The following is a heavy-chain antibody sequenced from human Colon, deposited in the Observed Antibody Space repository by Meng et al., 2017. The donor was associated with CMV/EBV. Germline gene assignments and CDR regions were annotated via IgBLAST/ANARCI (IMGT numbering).Heavy chain of an antibody. CDR1: GGSISSSSYY. J-gene: IGHJ4*02. CDR2: IYYSGST. D-gene: IGHD2-8*01. Sequence: GSLRLSCTVSGGSISSSSYYWGWIRQPPGKGLEWIGSIYYSGSTYYNPSLKSRVTISVDTSKNQFSLKLSSVTAADTAVYYCARDLQTNAPVWGQGTLVTVSS. CDR3: ARDLQTNAPV. V-gene: IGHV4-39*02.